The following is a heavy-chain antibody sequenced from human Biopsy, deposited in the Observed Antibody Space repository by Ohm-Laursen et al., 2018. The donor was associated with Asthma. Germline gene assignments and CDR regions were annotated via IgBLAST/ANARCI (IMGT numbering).Heavy chain of an antibody. Sequence: TQTLTLTCTFSGFSLSTSGGGVGWIRQPPGKALEWLRNIYWDDGKRYSPSLQSRLTITRDTPKDQVVLTMTNMGPVDTGTYYCVHTLVGLKAFDFWGQGTLVTVSS. V-gene: IGHV2-5*02. CDR1: GFSLSTSGGG. J-gene: IGHJ4*02. D-gene: IGHD1-26*01. CDR3: VHTLVGLKAFDF. CDR2: IYWDDGK.